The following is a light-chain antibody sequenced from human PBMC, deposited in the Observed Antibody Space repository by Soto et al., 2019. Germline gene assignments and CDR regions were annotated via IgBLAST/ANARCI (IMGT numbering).Light chain of an antibody. Sequence: QSVLTRPASVSGSPGQSITISCSATTSDVGIYNLVSWYQQHPGKAPKLVIYEVDKRPSGVSNRFSGSRSGNTASLTISGLQSEDEADYYCSSYAGSRWVFGGGTKLTVL. CDR3: SSYAGSRWV. J-gene: IGLJ3*02. CDR1: TSDVGIYNL. CDR2: EVD. V-gene: IGLV2-23*02.